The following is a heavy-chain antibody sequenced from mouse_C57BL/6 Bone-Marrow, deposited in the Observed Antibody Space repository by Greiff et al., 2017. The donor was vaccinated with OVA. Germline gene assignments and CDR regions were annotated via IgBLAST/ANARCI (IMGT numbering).Heavy chain of an antibody. CDR3: ARYYCGSYAY. J-gene: IGHJ3*01. CDR1: GFTFSDYY. V-gene: IGHV5-16*01. D-gene: IGHD1-2*01. CDR2: INYDSSST. Sequence: EVMLVESEGGLVQPGSSMKLSCTASGFTFSDYYMAWVRQVPVKGLEWVANINYDSSSTYYLHSLKSRFIISRDNAKNSLYLQMRSLKSEDTATDDCARYYCGSYAYWGQGTLVTVSA.